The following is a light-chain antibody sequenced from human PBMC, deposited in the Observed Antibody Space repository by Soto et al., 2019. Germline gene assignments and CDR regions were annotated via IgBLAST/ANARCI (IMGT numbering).Light chain of an antibody. Sequence: QSALTQPPSASGSPGQSVTISCTGTSSDVGGYNYVSWYQQHPGKAPKLMIYEVSKRPSGVPDRFSGSKSGNTASLTVSGPHPAHHTHYYPSSYAGSRWVFGTGTKLTVL. CDR1: SSDVGGYNY. CDR2: EVS. J-gene: IGLJ1*01. V-gene: IGLV2-8*01. CDR3: SSYAGSRWV.